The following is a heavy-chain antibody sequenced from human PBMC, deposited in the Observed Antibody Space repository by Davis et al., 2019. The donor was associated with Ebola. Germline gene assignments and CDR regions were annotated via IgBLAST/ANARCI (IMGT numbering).Heavy chain of an antibody. J-gene: IGHJ3*01. CDR1: GFVFRNYV. V-gene: IGHV3-23*01. CDR3: AKDTPNIWFDV. CDR2: HGTSGDT. D-gene: IGHD2-15*01. Sequence: GESLKISCAASGFVFRNYVMSWVRRAPGKGLEWVSTHGTSGDTYYADSVKGRFTISRDNSKNTLHLQMNSLRVEDTAIYYCAKDTPNIWFDVWGPGTMVAVS.